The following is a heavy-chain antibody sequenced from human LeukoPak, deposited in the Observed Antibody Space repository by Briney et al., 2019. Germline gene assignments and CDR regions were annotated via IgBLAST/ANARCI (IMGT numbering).Heavy chain of an antibody. V-gene: IGHV1-2*02. CDR2: INPNSGGT. Sequence: GASVKVSCKTSGYSFTDYYMHWVRQAPGQGLEWMGWINPNSGGTSSAQKFQGRVTMTRDTSITTVYMEVNRLTSDDTAMYYCARADRLHGGPYLIGPWGQGTLVTVSS. CDR1: GYSFTDYY. CDR3: ARADRLHGGPYLIGP. J-gene: IGHJ5*02. D-gene: IGHD2-2*01.